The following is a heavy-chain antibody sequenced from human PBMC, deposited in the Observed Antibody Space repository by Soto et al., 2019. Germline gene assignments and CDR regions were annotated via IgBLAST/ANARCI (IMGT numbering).Heavy chain of an antibody. V-gene: IGHV4-31*03. J-gene: IGHJ6*02. CDR1: GGSISSGGYY. CDR2: IYYSGST. D-gene: IGHD2-2*01. Sequence: QVQLQESGPGLVKPSQTLSLTCTVSGGSISSGGYYWSWIRQHPGKGLEWIGYIYYSGSTYYNPSLKSRVTISVDTSKNQFSLKLSSVTAADTAVYYCARDRRYCSSTSCYEGDGYYYYGMDVWGQGTTVTVSS. CDR3: ARDRRYCSSTSCYEGDGYYYYGMDV.